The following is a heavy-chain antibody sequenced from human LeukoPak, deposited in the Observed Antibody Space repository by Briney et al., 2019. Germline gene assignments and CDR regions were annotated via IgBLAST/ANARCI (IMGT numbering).Heavy chain of an antibody. CDR3: ARVGAGEEDCSSTSCYRNYYYMDV. CDR2: IIPILGIA. V-gene: IGHV1-69*02. J-gene: IGHJ6*03. Sequence: AASVKVSCKASGGTFSSYTISWVRQAPGQGLEWMGRIIPILGIAHYAQKFQGRVTITAVKSTSTAYMELSSLRSEDTAVYYCARVGAGEEDCSSTSCYRNYYYMDVWGKGTTVTVSS. D-gene: IGHD2-2*01. CDR1: GGTFSSYT.